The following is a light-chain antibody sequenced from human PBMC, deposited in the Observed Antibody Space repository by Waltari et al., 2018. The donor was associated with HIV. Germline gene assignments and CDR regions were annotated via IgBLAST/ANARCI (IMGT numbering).Light chain of an antibody. V-gene: IGKV3-15*01. J-gene: IGKJ1*01. CDR2: GTS. Sequence: EILMTQSPATLSVSPVERATLSCRASQSVNSNLAWYQQKPGQTPRLLIYGTSTRATDIPARFSGSGSVTEFTLTISSLQSEDFAVYYCHHYNNWRETFGQGTKVEIK. CDR3: HHYNNWRET. CDR1: QSVNSN.